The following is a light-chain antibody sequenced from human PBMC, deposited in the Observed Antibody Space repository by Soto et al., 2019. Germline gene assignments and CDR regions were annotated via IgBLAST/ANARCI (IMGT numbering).Light chain of an antibody. CDR1: QSFSSY. CDR3: QHRSILIT. V-gene: IGKV3-11*01. J-gene: IGKJ5*01. Sequence: IVLTQSRATLSLAPGGGATLSWRASQSFSSYLAWYQQKPGQAPRLLIYHASYTATGIPARFSGSGSGTDFTLTISSLEPEDFAVYYCQHRSILITFGQGTRLEIK. CDR2: HAS.